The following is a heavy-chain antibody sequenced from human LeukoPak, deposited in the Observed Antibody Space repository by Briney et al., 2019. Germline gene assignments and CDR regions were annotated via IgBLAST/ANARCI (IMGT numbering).Heavy chain of an antibody. D-gene: IGHD2-2*01. CDR3: ARGAGTPSSTSYNWFDP. Sequence: ASVKVSSKASGYTFSGYYMHWVRQAPGQGLEWMGWINPDSGGTNYAQTFQGRVTMTRDTSITTAYMEVSSLRSDDTAVYYCARGAGTPSSTSYNWFDPWGQGTLVTVSS. CDR1: GYTFSGYY. CDR2: INPDSGGT. J-gene: IGHJ5*02. V-gene: IGHV1-2*02.